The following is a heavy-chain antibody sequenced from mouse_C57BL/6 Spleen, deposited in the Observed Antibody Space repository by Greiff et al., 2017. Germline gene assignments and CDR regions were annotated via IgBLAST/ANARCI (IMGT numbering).Heavy chain of an antibody. CDR3: ARGGDYDVGWYFDV. V-gene: IGHV1-61*01. D-gene: IGHD2-4*01. CDR1: GYTFTSYW. CDR2: IYPSDSET. J-gene: IGHJ1*03. Sequence: QVQLQQPGAELVRPGSSVKLSCKASGYTFTSYWMDWVKQRPGQGLEWIGNIYPSDSETHYNQKFKDKATLTVDKSSSTAYMQLSSLTSEDSAVYYCARGGDYDVGWYFDVWGTGTTVTVSS.